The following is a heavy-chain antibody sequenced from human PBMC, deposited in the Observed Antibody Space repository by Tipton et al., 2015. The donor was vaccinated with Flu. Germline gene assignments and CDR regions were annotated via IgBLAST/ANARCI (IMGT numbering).Heavy chain of an antibody. D-gene: IGHD6-25*01. CDR2: ISSSSSYI. Sequence: SLRLSCAASGFTFSSYSMNWVRQAPGKGLEWVSSISSSSSYIYYADSVKGRFTISRDNAKNSLYLQMNSLRAEDTAVYYCASRRKSQRPLDAFDIWGQGTMVTVSS. CDR3: ASRRKSQRPLDAFDI. CDR1: GFTFSSYS. V-gene: IGHV3-21*01. J-gene: IGHJ3*02.